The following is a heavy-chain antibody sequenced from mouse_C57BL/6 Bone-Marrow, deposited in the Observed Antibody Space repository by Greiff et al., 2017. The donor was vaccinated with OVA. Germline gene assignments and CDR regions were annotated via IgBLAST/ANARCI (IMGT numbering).Heavy chain of an antibody. D-gene: IGHD4-1*01. CDR1: GFNIKDDY. CDR3: TTKGGTGFYWYFDV. Sequence: EVQLKQSGAELVRPGASVKLSCTASGFNIKDDYMHWVKQRPEQGLEWIGWIDPENGDTEYASKFQGKATITADTSSNTAYLQLSSLTSEDTAVYYCTTKGGTGFYWYFDVWGTGTTVTVSS. CDR2: IDPENGDT. V-gene: IGHV14-4*01. J-gene: IGHJ1*03.